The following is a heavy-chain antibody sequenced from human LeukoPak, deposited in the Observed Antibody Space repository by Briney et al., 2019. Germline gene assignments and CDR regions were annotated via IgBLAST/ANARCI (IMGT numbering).Heavy chain of an antibody. CDR3: ARDHTYSSSWYGYFDY. CDR1: GGTFSSYA. CDR2: IIPIFGTA. Sequence: ASVKVSCKASGGTFSSYAISWVRQAPGQGLEWMGEIIPIFGTANYAQKFQGRVTITADESTSTAYMELSSLRSEDTAVYYCARDHTYSSSWYGYFDYWGQGTLVTVSS. V-gene: IGHV1-69*13. J-gene: IGHJ4*02. D-gene: IGHD6-13*01.